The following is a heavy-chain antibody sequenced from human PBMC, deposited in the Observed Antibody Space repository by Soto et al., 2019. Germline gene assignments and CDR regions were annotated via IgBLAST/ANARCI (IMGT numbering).Heavy chain of an antibody. D-gene: IGHD6-19*01. Sequence: QVQLVESGGGVVQPGRSLRLSCAASGLTFNSYGMHWVRQAPGKGLEWVAVISHDGSNKYYADSVKGRFTISRDNSKNTLYLQMNSLSGEDTAVYYCAKDGKGLAFYFDYWGRGTLVTVSS. CDR1: GLTFNSYG. J-gene: IGHJ4*02. V-gene: IGHV3-30*18. CDR3: AKDGKGLAFYFDY. CDR2: ISHDGSNK.